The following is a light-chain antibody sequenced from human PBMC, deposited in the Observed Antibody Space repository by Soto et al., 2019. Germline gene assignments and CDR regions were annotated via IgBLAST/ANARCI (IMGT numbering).Light chain of an antibody. V-gene: IGKV1-39*01. J-gene: IGKJ2*01. CDR2: GAS. CDR1: QSISNN. CDR3: HQSFSTPPA. Sequence: DIPMTKSPPSLSASVGDRVTITCRASQSISNNLNWYHQKPGKAPTLRIYGASTLQSGVPSRFSGSGSGTDFTLTIISLQPEDFATYYCHQSFSTPPAFGQGTQLEIK.